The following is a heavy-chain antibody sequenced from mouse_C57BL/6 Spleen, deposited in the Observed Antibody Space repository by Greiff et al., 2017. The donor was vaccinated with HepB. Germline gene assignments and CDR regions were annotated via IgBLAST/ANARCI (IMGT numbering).Heavy chain of an antibody. J-gene: IGHJ2*01. CDR2: IRNKANGYTT. D-gene: IGHD1-1*01. CDR3: ARWYYGSSYFDY. V-gene: IGHV7-3*01. Sequence: EVQRVESGGGLVQPGGSLSLSCAASGFTFTDYYMSWVRQPPGKALEWLGCIRNKANGYTTAYSASVQGRFTISRDNSQSILYLQMNALRAEVSATDYCARWYYGSSYFDYWGQGTTLTVSS. CDR1: GFTFTDYY.